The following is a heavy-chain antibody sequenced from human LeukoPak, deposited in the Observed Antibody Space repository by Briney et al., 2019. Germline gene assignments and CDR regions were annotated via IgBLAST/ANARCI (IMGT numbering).Heavy chain of an antibody. CDR2: ISGSGGST. Sequence: GGSLRLSRAASGFTFSSYAMSWVRQAPGKGLEWVSAISGSGGSTYYADSVKGRFTISRDNSKNTLYLQMNSLRAEDTAVYYCAKSSEWELPVIYGMDVWGQGTTVTVSS. V-gene: IGHV3-23*01. CDR3: AKSSEWELPVIYGMDV. J-gene: IGHJ6*02. D-gene: IGHD1-26*01. CDR1: GFTFSSYA.